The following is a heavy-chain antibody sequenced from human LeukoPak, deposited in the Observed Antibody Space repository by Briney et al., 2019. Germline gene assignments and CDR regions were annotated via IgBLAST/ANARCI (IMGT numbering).Heavy chain of an antibody. CDR1: GFTFSSNW. Sequence: PGGSLRLSCAASGFTFSSNWMHWGRQAPGKGLVWVSRISSDGTTTNYADSVKGRFTISRDNAKNTLYLEMDSVRAEGTGVYYCATLNFRCDPWGQGTLVTVSS. D-gene: IGHD3-16*02. V-gene: IGHV3-74*01. J-gene: IGHJ5*02. CDR3: ATLNFRCDP. CDR2: ISSDGTTT.